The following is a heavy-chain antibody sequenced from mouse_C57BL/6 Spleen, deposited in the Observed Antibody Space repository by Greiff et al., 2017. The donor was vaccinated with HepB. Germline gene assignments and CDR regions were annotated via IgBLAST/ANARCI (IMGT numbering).Heavy chain of an antibody. CDR3: ARDGSSYSYYFDY. V-gene: IGHV5-17*01. CDR1: GFTFSDYG. J-gene: IGHJ2*01. Sequence: EVQLQQSGGGLVKPGGSLKLSCAASGFTFSDYGMHWVRQAPEKGLEWVAYISSGSSTIYYADTVKGRFTISRDNAKNTLFLQMTSLRSEDTAMYYCARDGSSYSYYFDYWGQGTTLTVSS. D-gene: IGHD1-1*01. CDR2: ISSGSSTI.